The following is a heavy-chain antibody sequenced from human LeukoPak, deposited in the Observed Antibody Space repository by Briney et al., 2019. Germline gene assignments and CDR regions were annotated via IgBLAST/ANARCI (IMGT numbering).Heavy chain of an antibody. CDR1: GGTFSSYA. CDR3: AREGFYGRELFPTFDY. V-gene: IGHV1-69*05. CDR2: VIPIFCTA. D-gene: IGHD3-10*01. Sequence: GASVKVSCKASGGTFSSYAISWVRQAPGQGLEWMGGVIPIFCTANYAQKFQGRITMTRDTSTSTVYMELSSLTSEDTAVYYCAREGFYGRELFPTFDYWGQGTLVTVSS. J-gene: IGHJ4*02.